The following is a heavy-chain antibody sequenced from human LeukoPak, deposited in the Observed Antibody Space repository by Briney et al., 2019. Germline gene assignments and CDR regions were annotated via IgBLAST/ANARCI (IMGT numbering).Heavy chain of an antibody. CDR2: IYYSGST. CDR3: ARHLREDSNYLPYYYYYMDV. J-gene: IGHJ6*03. V-gene: IGHV4-39*01. D-gene: IGHD4-11*01. Sequence: SETLSLTCTVSGGSISSSSYYWGWIRQPPGKGLEWIGSIYYSGSTYYNPSLKSRVTISVDTSKNQFSLKLSSVTAADTAVYYCARHLREDSNYLPYYYYYMDVWGKGTTVTVSS. CDR1: GGSISSSSYY.